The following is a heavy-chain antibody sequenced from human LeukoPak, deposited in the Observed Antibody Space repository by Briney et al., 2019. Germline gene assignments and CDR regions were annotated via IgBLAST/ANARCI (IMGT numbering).Heavy chain of an antibody. Sequence: PGGSLRLSCAASGFTFSNFFMSWVRRAPGKGPEWVSSISAIGGKTYYTDSVKGRFTISRDNSRNMLYLQMNSLRVEDTALYYCAQSGQLDSWGQGTLVTVSS. J-gene: IGHJ4*02. CDR3: AQSGQLDS. V-gene: IGHV3-23*01. CDR2: ISAIGGKT. D-gene: IGHD2-8*02. CDR1: GFTFSNFF.